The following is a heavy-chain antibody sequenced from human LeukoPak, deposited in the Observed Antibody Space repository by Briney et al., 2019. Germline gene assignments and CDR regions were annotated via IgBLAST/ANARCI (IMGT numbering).Heavy chain of an antibody. CDR2: IIPIFGTA. D-gene: IGHD3-22*01. Sequence: SVKVSCKASGGTFSSYAISWVRQAPGQGLEWMGGIIPIFGTANYAQKVQGRVTITADESTSTAYMELSSLRSEDTAVYYCASRSPYYDSSGFHAFDIWGQGTMVTVSS. CDR3: ASRSPYYDSSGFHAFDI. J-gene: IGHJ3*02. V-gene: IGHV1-69*13. CDR1: GGTFSSYA.